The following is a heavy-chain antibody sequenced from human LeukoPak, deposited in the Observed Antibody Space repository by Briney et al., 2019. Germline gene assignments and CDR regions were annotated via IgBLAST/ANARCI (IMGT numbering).Heavy chain of an antibody. CDR3: AHGSTNIWLYYYDS. CDR1: GFPLTSDRVG. CDR2: IYWDDDK. D-gene: IGHD3-9*01. J-gene: IGHJ4*02. V-gene: IGHV2-5*02. Sequence: SGPTLVKPTQTLTLTCNFSGFPLTSDRVGVGWIRQPPGKALEWLAIIYWDDDKRYRQSLKNRLTITKDTSKNHVVLTMTNVDPVDTATYYCAHGSTNIWLYYYDSWGPGTLVTVSS.